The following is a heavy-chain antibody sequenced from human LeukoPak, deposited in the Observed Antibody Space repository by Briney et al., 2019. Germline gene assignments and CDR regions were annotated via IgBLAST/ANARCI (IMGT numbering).Heavy chain of an antibody. CDR2: INHSGRT. Sequence: PSETLSLTCTVSGGSISGSGYYWVWIRQPPGKGLEWIGEINHSGRTNYNPSLKSRVTISVDTSKNQFSLKLSSVTAADTAVYYCGRQNYGAAPLRYWGQGTLVTVSS. CDR3: GRQNYGAAPLRY. V-gene: IGHV4-39*01. D-gene: IGHD4/OR15-4a*01. CDR1: GGSISGSGYY. J-gene: IGHJ4*02.